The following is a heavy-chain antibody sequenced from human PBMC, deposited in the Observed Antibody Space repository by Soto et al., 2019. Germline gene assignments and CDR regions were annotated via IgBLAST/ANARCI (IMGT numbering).Heavy chain of an antibody. CDR3: AGGPGIGFDY. CDR2: VIPIFHTP. J-gene: IGHJ4*02. CDR1: GGTFNSYA. V-gene: IGHV1-69*01. Sequence: QVHLVQSGPEVNKPGSSVNVSCKASGGTFNSYAISWVRQAPGQGLEWMGGVIPIFHTPFYAQKFQDRLTITAADSTTTAYMELTSLTSGDTAIYYCAGGPGIGFDYWGQGTVVTVSS.